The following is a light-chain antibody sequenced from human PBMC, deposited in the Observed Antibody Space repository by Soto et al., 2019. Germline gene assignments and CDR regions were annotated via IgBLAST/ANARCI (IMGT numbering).Light chain of an antibody. CDR1: QSVDSD. Sequence: EVVVTQSPATLSVSPGERVTLSCRASQSVDSDVAWFQHKPGQAPRLLIYVASTRAAGIPGMFSGSGYETDFTFTISSLEPEDSATYFCQQYNTWVRGTFGQGTKLEIK. CDR2: VAS. CDR3: QQYNTWVRGT. V-gene: IGKV3-15*01. J-gene: IGKJ2*01.